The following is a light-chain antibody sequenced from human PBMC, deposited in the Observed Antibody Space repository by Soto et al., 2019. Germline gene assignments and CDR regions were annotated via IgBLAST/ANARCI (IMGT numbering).Light chain of an antibody. CDR3: QQYGSLSWT. CDR2: GAS. J-gene: IGKJ1*01. CDR1: HSVSSN. V-gene: IGKV3-20*01. Sequence: EIVLTQSPATLSVSPCERATLSCMASHSVSSNLAWYQQKPGQAPRIIIFGASGRATGIPDRFSGSGSGTDFTLTISRLEPEDFAVYYCQQYGSLSWTFGQGTKVDIK.